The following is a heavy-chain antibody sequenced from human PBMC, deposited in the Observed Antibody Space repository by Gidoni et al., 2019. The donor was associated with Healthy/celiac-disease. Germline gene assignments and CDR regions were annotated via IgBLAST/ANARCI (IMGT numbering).Heavy chain of an antibody. D-gene: IGHD3-10*01. J-gene: IGHJ4*02. CDR2: IIPIFSTA. CDR1: GGTFRSYA. CDR3: ARDYPDMVRAVIVSYYFDY. Sequence: QVQRVQSGAEVEKPGSSVKVSCKASGGTFRSYAISWVRQAPGQGLEWMGGIIPIFSTANYAQKFQGRVTITADESTSTAYMELSSLRSEDTAVYYCARDYPDMVRAVIVSYYFDYWGQGTLVTVSS. V-gene: IGHV1-69*01.